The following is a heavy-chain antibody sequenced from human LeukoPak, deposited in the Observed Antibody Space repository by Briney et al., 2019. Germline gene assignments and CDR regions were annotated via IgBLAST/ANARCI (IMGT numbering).Heavy chain of an antibody. J-gene: IGHJ4*02. D-gene: IGHD3-22*01. CDR3: ARGVVVIIGKPSFDY. CDR2: IYHSGST. Sequence: SETLSLTCAVSGYSISSGYHWGWIRQPPGKGLEWIGSIYHSGSTYYNPSLKSRVTISVDTSKNQFSLKLSSVTAADTAVYYCARGVVVIIGKPSFDYWGQGTLVTVSS. CDR1: GYSISSGYH. V-gene: IGHV4-38-2*01.